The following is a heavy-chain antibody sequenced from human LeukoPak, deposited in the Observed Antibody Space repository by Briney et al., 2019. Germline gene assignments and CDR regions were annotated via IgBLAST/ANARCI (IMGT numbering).Heavy chain of an antibody. CDR3: ATGVHYDSSGSLDY. CDR2: IKYDGSEK. J-gene: IGHJ4*02. V-gene: IGHV3-7*01. CDR1: GFTFSNAW. Sequence: PGGSLRLSCAASGFTFSNAWMNWVRQAPGKGLEWVANIKYDGSEKYYVDSVKGRFTISRDNTKNSQYLQMNSLRAEDTAVYYCATGVHYDSSGSLDYWGQGTLVTVSS. D-gene: IGHD3-22*01.